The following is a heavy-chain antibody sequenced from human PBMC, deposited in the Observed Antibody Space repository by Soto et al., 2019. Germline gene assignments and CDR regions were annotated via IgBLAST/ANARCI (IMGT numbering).Heavy chain of an antibody. J-gene: IGHJ4*02. CDR2: ISGSGGST. D-gene: IGHD2-2*01. Sequence: PGGSLRHSCAASGIAYSGYPMSWVRQAPGKGLEWVSAISGSGGSTYYADSVKGRFTISRDNSKNTLYLQMNSLRAEDTAVYYCAKGPVNMVVVPAATYYDYWGQGTLVTVSS. V-gene: IGHV3-23*01. CDR1: GIAYSGYP. CDR3: AKGPVNMVVVPAATYYDY.